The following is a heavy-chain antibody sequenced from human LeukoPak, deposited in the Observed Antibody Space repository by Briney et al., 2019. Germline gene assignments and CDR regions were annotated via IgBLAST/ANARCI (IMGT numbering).Heavy chain of an antibody. V-gene: IGHV3-23*01. CDR3: ARVGARYYFDY. D-gene: IGHD1-26*01. CDR1: GFTFSSYA. Sequence: GGSLRLSCEASGFTFSSYAMSWVRQAPGKGLEWVSGISGSGGSTYYADSVKGRFTISRDNSKNTLYLQMNSLRAEDTAVYYCARVGARYYFDYGGQGTRVTVSS. CDR2: ISGSGGST. J-gene: IGHJ4*02.